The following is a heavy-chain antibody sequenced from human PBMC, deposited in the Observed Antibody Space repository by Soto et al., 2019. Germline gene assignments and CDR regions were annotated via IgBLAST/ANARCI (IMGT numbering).Heavy chain of an antibody. V-gene: IGHV3-73*01. CDR3: TRLISAAQDY. Sequence: GGSLRLSCEASGFVFKDSSIHWVRQASGKGLKWVGRIRDRAYNYATAYAASVKGRFTISRDDSNNKAYLQMDSLKTEDTAIYYCTRLISAAQDYWGQGTLVTVSS. J-gene: IGHJ4*02. CDR1: GFVFKDSS. CDR2: IRDRAYNYAT. D-gene: IGHD3-10*01.